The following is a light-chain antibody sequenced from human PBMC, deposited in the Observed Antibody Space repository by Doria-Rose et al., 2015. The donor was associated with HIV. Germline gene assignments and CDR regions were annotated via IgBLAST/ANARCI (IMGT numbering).Light chain of an antibody. CDR3: QNYNSAPLS. J-gene: IGKJ4*01. V-gene: IGKV1-27*01. CDR2: AAS. CDR1: QGISNF. Sequence: SPFSLSASVGVRVNSTCRARQGISNFLAWYPQKPGRVPKLLIYAASTLQSGVPSRFSGSGSGTDFSLTISTLQPEDVAIYYCQNYNSAPLSFGGGSKVEIK.